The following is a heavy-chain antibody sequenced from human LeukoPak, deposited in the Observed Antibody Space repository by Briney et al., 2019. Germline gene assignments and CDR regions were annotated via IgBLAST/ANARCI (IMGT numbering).Heavy chain of an antibody. J-gene: IGHJ4*02. CDR2: IYYSGST. CDR1: GDSINSFY. V-gene: IGHV4-59*01. CDR3: ARWSLHSSGWYFDS. D-gene: IGHD3-22*01. Sequence: SETLSLTCTVSGDSINSFYWSWIRRLPGKGLEWIGYIYYSGSTNYNPSLKSRLTIAVDTSKNQFSLRLNSVTAADTAVYYCARWSLHSSGWYFDSWGQGTLVTVSS.